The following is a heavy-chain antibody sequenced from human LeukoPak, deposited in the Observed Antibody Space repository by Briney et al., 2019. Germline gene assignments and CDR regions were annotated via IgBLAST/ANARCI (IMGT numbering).Heavy chain of an antibody. J-gene: IGHJ4*02. D-gene: IGHD5-18*01. Sequence: SVKVSRKASGGTFSSYAISWVRQAPGQGLEWMGGIIPIFGTANYAQKFQGRVTITADESTSTAYMELSSLRSEDTAVYYCARVMYSYGSRYYFDYWGQGTLVTVSS. V-gene: IGHV1-69*13. CDR1: GGTFSSYA. CDR3: ARVMYSYGSRYYFDY. CDR2: IIPIFGTA.